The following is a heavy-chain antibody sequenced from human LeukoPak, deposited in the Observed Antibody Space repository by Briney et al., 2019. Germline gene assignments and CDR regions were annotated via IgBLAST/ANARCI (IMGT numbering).Heavy chain of an antibody. CDR3: AGAGIAVAGNAEYFQH. Sequence: GESLKISCKGSGYSFTSYWISWVRQMPGKGLEWMGRLGPSDSYTNYSPSFQGHVTISADKSISTAYLQWSSLKASDTAMYYCAGAGIAVAGNAEYFQHWGQGTLVTVSS. V-gene: IGHV5-10-1*01. CDR1: GYSFTSYW. CDR2: LGPSDSYT. D-gene: IGHD6-19*01. J-gene: IGHJ1*01.